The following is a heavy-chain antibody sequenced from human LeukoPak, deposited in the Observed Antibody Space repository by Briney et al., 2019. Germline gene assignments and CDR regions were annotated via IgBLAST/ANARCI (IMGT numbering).Heavy chain of an antibody. CDR3: ARDRGVVPAAIWFDP. CDR2: IYTSGST. D-gene: IGHD2-2*01. CDR1: GGSISSYY. V-gene: IGHV4-4*07. Sequence: SETLSLTCTVSGGSISSYYWSWIRQPAGKGLEWIGRIYTSGSTNYNPSLKSRVTMSVDTSKNQFSLKLSSVTAADTAVYYCARDRGVVPAAIWFDPWGQGTLVTVSS. J-gene: IGHJ5*02.